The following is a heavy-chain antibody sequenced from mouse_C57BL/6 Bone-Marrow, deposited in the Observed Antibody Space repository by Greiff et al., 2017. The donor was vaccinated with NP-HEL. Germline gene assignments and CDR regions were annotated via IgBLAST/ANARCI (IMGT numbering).Heavy chain of an antibody. CDR3: VKGDGYGAY. CDR1: GFSFNTYA. Sequence: EVKLMESGGGLVQPKGSLKLSCAASGFSFNTYAMNWVRQAPGKGLEWVARIRSKSNNYATYYADSVKDRFTISRDDSESMLYLQMNNLKTEDTAMYYCVKGDGYGAYWGQGTLVTVSA. J-gene: IGHJ3*01. V-gene: IGHV10-1*01. D-gene: IGHD2-2*01. CDR2: IRSKSNNYAT.